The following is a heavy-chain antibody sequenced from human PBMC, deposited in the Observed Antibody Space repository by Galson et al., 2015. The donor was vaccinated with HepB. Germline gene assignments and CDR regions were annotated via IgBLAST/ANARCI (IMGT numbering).Heavy chain of an antibody. CDR2: ISWNSGSI. Sequence: SLRLSCAASGFTFDNYAMHWVRQAPGKGLEWVSGISWNSGSIGYADSVKGRFTISRDNAKNSLYLQMNSLRAEDTALYYCAKDLVTDIYGAFDYWGQGTLVTVSS. V-gene: IGHV3-9*01. CDR3: AKDLVTDIYGAFDY. D-gene: IGHD2-21*02. J-gene: IGHJ4*02. CDR1: GFTFDNYA.